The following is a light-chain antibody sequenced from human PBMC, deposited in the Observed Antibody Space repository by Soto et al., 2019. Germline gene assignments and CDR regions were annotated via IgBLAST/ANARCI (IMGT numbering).Light chain of an antibody. CDR1: SSNIGSNT. CDR2: NNN. V-gene: IGLV1-44*01. Sequence: QSVLSQPPSASGTPGQRVTISCSGSSSNIGSNTVNWYQQLPGTAPKLLIYNNNQRPSGVPDRFSGSNSGTSASLAISRLQSEDEADYYCAVWDDSLNGWVFGGATKLTVL. CDR3: AVWDDSLNGWV. J-gene: IGLJ3*02.